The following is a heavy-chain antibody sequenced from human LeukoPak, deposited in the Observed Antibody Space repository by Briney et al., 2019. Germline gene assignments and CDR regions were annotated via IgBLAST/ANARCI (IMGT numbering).Heavy chain of an antibody. CDR1: GFTFSSYA. D-gene: IGHD3-10*01. J-gene: IGHJ1*01. CDR3: ARPGVRGVQYFQH. V-gene: IGHV3-23*01. Sequence: TGGSLRLSCAASGFTFSSYAMNWVRQAPGKGLEWVSAISDSGGSSYYGDSVKGRFTISRDNSKNTLFLQMDSLRAEDTAVYYCARPGVRGVQYFQHWGQGTPVTVSS. CDR2: ISDSGGSS.